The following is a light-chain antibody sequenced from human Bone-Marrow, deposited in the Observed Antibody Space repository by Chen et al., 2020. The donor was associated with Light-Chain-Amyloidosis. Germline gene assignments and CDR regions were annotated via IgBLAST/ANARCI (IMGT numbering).Light chain of an antibody. CDR3: QVWDRSSDRPV. CDR2: DDS. CDR1: NIGSTS. Sequence: SSVLTQPSSVSVAPGQTATIACGGDNIGSTSVHWYQQTPGPAPLLVVYDDSDRPSGIPERLSGSNCGNTASLTISGVEAGDEADYYRQVWDRSSDRPVFGGGTKLTVL. V-gene: IGLV3-21*02. J-gene: IGLJ3*02.